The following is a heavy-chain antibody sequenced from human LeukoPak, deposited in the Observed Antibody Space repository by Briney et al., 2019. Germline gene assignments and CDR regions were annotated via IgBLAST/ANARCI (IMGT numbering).Heavy chain of an antibody. D-gene: IGHD3-10*01. CDR1: GFTFDDYA. V-gene: IGHV3-9*01. CDR3: AKDMTNYYGSGSYRRYYYYGMDV. CDR2: ISWNSGSI. J-gene: IGHJ6*02. Sequence: GRSLRLSCAASGFTFDDYAMHWVRQAPGKGLEWVSGISWNSGSIGYADSVKGRFAISRDNAKNPLYLQMNSLRAEDTALYYCAKDMTNYYGSGSYRRYYYYGMDVWGQGTTVTVSS.